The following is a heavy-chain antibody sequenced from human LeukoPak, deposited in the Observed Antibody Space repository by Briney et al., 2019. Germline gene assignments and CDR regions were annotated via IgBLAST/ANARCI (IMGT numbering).Heavy chain of an antibody. V-gene: IGHV1-2*02. CDR1: GYTFTGYY. CDR3: ARVPLLWFGENAFDI. Sequence: ASVKVSCKASGYTFTGYYMHWVRQAPGQGLEWMGWINPNSGGTNYAQKFQGRVTMTRDTSISTAYMELSRLRSDDTAVYYCARVPLLWFGENAFDIWGQGTMVTVSS. J-gene: IGHJ3*02. CDR2: INPNSGGT. D-gene: IGHD3-10*01.